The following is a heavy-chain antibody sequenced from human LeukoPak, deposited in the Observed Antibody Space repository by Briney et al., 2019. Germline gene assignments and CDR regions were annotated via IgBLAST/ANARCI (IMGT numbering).Heavy chain of an antibody. V-gene: IGHV1-2*02. Sequence: ASVKVSCKASGYTFTGYYMHWVRQAPGQGLEWMGWNNPNSGGTNYAQKFQGRVTMTRDTSISTAYMELSRLRSDDTAVYYCARDRAITSIGSYYYYGMDVWGQGTTVTVSS. CDR1: GYTFTGYY. D-gene: IGHD1-14*01. CDR3: ARDRAITSIGSYYYYGMDV. J-gene: IGHJ6*02. CDR2: NNPNSGGT.